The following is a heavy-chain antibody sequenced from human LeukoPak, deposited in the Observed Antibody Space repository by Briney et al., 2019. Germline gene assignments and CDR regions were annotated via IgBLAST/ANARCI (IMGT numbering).Heavy chain of an antibody. CDR3: VVSGGSGSYYKSLDY. J-gene: IGHJ4*02. CDR1: GGTFSSYA. D-gene: IGHD3-10*01. Sequence: SVTVSCKASGGTFSSYAISWVRQAPGQGLEWMGGIIPIFGTANYAQKFQGRVTITTDESTSTAYMKLSSLRSEDTAVYYCVVSGGSGSYYKSLDYWGQGTLVTVSS. V-gene: IGHV1-69*05. CDR2: IIPIFGTA.